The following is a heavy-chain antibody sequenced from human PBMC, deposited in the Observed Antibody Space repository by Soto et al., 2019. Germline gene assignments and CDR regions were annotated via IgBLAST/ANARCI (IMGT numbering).Heavy chain of an antibody. D-gene: IGHD3-9*01. CDR1: GGSISSYY. V-gene: IGHV4-59*01. Sequence: SETLSLTCTVSGGSISSYYWSWIRQPPGKGLEWIGYIYYSGSTNYNPSLKSRVTISVDTSKNQFSLKLSSVTAADTAVYYCAREGDILTGYYPYFDYWGQGTLVTVS. J-gene: IGHJ4*02. CDR2: IYYSGST. CDR3: AREGDILTGYYPYFDY.